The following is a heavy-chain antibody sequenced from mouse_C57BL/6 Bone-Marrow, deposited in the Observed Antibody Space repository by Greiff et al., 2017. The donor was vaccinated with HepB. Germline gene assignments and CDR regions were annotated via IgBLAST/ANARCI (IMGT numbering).Heavy chain of an antibody. CDR3: ARGYLLLRY. V-gene: IGHV5-17*01. J-gene: IGHJ3*01. CDR2: ISSGSSTI. Sequence: EVKLMESGGGLVKPGGSLKLSCAASGFTFSDYGMHWVRQAPEKGLEWVAYISSGSSTIYYADTVKGRFTISRDKAKNTLFLQMTSLRSEDTARYYGARGYLLLRYWGQGTLVTVSA. CDR1: GFTFSDYG. D-gene: IGHD1-1*01.